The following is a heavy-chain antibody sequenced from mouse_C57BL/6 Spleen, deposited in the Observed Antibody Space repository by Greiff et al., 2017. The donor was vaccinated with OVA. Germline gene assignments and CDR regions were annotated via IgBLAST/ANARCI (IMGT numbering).Heavy chain of an antibody. CDR1: GFTFSDYY. V-gene: IGHV5-16*01. J-gene: IGHJ2*01. CDR3: AREITTVVEGNYFDY. CDR2: INYDGSST. D-gene: IGHD1-1*01. Sequence: EVLLVESEAGLVQPGSSMKLSCTASGFTFSDYYMAWVRQVPEKGLEWVANINYDGSSTYYLDTLKSSFIISRDNATNILYLQMSSLKSEDTATYYCAREITTVVEGNYFDYWGQGTTLTVSS.